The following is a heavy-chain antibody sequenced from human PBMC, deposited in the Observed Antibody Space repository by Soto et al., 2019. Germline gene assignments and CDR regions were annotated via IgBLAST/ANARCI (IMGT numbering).Heavy chain of an antibody. Sequence: GGSLRLSYAASGFSFITYWMHWARQAPGKGLVWVSSIGNDPSYLYYAGSVKGRFTISRDNAKNSLYLQMNSLRVEDTAVYYCARDRIAVAGNPEYFQHWGQGTLVNVSS. V-gene: IGHV3-21*06. J-gene: IGHJ1*01. CDR3: ARDRIAVAGNPEYFQH. CDR2: IGNDPSYL. D-gene: IGHD6-19*01. CDR1: GFSFITYW.